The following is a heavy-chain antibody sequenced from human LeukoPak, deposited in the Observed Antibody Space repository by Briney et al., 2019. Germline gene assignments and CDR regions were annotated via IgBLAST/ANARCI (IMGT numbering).Heavy chain of an antibody. D-gene: IGHD3-16*01. V-gene: IGHV4-34*01. CDR2: INHSGST. CDR3: ARGASYNYYYGMDV. J-gene: IGHJ6*02. Sequence: SETLSLTCAVYGGSFSGYYWSWIRQPPGKGLEWIGEINHSGSTNYNPSLKSRVTISVDTSKNQFSLKLSSVTAADTAVYYCARGASYNYYYGMDVWGQGTMVTVSS. CDR1: GGSFSGYY.